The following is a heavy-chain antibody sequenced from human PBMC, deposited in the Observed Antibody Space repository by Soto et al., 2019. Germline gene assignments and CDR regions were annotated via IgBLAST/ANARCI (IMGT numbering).Heavy chain of an antibody. CDR1: GFTFSSYS. CDR3: AKHAFMAPAGYYYYGMDV. D-gene: IGHD3-3*02. CDR2: ISGSGGST. J-gene: IGHJ6*02. V-gene: IGHV3-23*01. Sequence: GGSLRLSSAASGFTFSSYSMSWVRPAPGKGLEWVSAISGSGGSTYYADSVKGRFTISRDNSKNTLYLQMNSLRAEDTAVYYCAKHAFMAPAGYYYYGMDVWVQGTTVTV.